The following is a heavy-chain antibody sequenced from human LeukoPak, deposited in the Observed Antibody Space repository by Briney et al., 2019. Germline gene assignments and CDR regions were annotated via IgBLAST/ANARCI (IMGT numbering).Heavy chain of an antibody. CDR3: ARVGTGCGPDY. CDR2: IWIDGSHK. Sequence: GGSRRLSCLVAGFTFSTFGIHCDRQAPGKGLEWVAIIWIDGSHKYYADSVKGRLTISRDNSKNTLYLQMNSLRVEDTAVYYCARVGTGCGPDYWGQGTLVTVSS. J-gene: IGHJ4*02. D-gene: IGHD6-19*01. V-gene: IGHV3-33*01. CDR1: GFTFSTFG.